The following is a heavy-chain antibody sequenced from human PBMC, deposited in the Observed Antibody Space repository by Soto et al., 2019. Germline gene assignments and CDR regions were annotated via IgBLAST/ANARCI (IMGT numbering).Heavy chain of an antibody. CDR1: GITYTPYA. D-gene: IGHD5-12*01. Sequence: QVQLVQSGAEVKKPGASVKVSCKASGITYTPYAIHLVRQAPGQGLEWMGWINTGNGNTIYSQRFQGRVTLTTDTSANTAYMDLSSLTSEYTAVYYCARAISGYVTWGQGTLITVSS. J-gene: IGHJ5*02. CDR2: INTGNGNT. V-gene: IGHV1-3*04. CDR3: ARAISGYVT.